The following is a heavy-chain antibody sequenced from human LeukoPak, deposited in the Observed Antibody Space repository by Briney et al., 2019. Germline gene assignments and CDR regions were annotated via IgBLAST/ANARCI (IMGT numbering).Heavy chain of an antibody. CDR3: AKGDCSSTTCSGFYGMDV. J-gene: IGHJ6*04. V-gene: IGHV3-23*01. CDR1: GFTFSSYA. D-gene: IGHD2-2*01. CDR2: TSGGST. Sequence: GGSLRLSCAASGFTFSSYAMSWVRQAPGKGLEWVSTTSGGSTYYADSVKGRFAISRDNSKSTLYLQMNSLRAEDTAVYYCAKGDCSSTTCSGFYGMDVWGRGTTVTVSS.